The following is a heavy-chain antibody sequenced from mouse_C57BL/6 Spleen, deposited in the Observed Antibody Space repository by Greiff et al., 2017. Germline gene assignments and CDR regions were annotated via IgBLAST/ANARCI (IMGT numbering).Heavy chain of an antibody. V-gene: IGHV14-2*01. CDR2: IDPEDGET. D-gene: IGHD1-1*01. J-gene: IGHJ4*01. CDR1: GFNIKDYY. Sequence: DVKLQESGAELVKPGASVKLSCTASGFNIKDYYMHWVKQRTEQGLEWIGRIDPEDGETKYDPKFQGKATITADTSSNTAYLQLSSLTSEDTAVYYCARGSGSSYGYAMDDWGKGTTVTVSS. CDR3: ARGSGSSYGYAMDD.